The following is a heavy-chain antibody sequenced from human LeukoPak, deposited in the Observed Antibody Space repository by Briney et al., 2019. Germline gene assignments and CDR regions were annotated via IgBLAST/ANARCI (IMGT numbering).Heavy chain of an antibody. J-gene: IGHJ6*03. D-gene: IGHD6-13*01. V-gene: IGHV3-11*04. Sequence: GGSLRLSCAASGFTFSDYYMSWIRQAPGKGLEWVSYISSSGSTIYYADSVKGRFTISRDNAKNSLYLQMNSLRAEDTAVYYCARALYSSSPKGYYYYYMDAWAKGPRSPSP. CDR3: ARALYSSSPKGYYYYYMDA. CDR1: GFTFSDYY. CDR2: ISSSGSTI.